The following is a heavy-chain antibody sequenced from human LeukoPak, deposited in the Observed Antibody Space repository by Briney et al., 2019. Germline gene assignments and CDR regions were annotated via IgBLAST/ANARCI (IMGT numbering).Heavy chain of an antibody. V-gene: IGHV1-18*01. CDR3: ARGNRLYASSWSRRPSGY. J-gene: IGHJ4*02. CDR2: ISAYNGNT. Sequence: GASVKVSCKASGYTFTSYGISWVRQAPGQGLEWMGWISAYNGNTNYAQKLQGRVTMTTDTSTSTAYMELRSLRSDDTAVYYCARGNRLYASSWSRRPSGYWGQGTLVTVSS. D-gene: IGHD6-13*01. CDR1: GYTFTSYG.